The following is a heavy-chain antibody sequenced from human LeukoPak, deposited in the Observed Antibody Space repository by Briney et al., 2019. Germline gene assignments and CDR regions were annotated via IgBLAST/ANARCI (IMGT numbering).Heavy chain of an antibody. Sequence: PGGSLRLSCAASGFTFSSYGMHWVRQAPGEGLEWVAFIRYDGSNKYYADSVKGRFTISRDNSKNTLYLQMNSLRGEDTAVYYCAKDRSHCSGGSCYWGHLDYWGQGTLVTVSS. CDR3: AKDRSHCSGGSCYWGHLDY. CDR2: IRYDGSNK. V-gene: IGHV3-30*02. J-gene: IGHJ4*02. D-gene: IGHD2-15*01. CDR1: GFTFSSYG.